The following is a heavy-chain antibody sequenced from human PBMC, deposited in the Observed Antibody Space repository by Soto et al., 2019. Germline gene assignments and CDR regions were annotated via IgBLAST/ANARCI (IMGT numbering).Heavy chain of an antibody. Sequence: GESLKISCKGSGYSFTSYWIGWVRQMPGKGLEWMGIIYPGDSDTRYSPSFQGQVTISADKSISTAYLQWSSLKASDTAMYYCARLFPVDTALPAYFDYWGQGTLVTVSS. J-gene: IGHJ4*02. V-gene: IGHV5-51*01. CDR3: ARLFPVDTALPAYFDY. CDR2: IYPGDSDT. CDR1: GYSFTSYW. D-gene: IGHD5-18*01.